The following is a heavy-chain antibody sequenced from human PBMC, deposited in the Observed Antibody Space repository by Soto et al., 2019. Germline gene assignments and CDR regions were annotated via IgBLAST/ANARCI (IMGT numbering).Heavy chain of an antibody. D-gene: IGHD3-22*01. CDR3: AKDSSGYSLWDDALAV. CDR1: GYTFTNYG. V-gene: IGHV1-18*01. J-gene: IGHJ3*01. CDR2: VSTFNDNR. Sequence: QVQLVQSGAEVKKPGASVKVSCKASGYTFTNYGLTWVRQAPGQGLEWMGWVSTFNDNRNYAQKLQGRVTLTTDTSTNTAYMELRSLRSDDTAVYACAKDSSGYSLWDDALAVWSQGTMVIVSS.